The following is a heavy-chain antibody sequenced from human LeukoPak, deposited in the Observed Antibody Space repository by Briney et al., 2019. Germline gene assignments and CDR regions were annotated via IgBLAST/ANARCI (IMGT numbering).Heavy chain of an antibody. CDR2: INHSGST. J-gene: IGHJ6*02. CDR3: ARVSRYQLLSYYGMDV. D-gene: IGHD2-2*01. Sequence: KSSETLSLTCAVYGGSFSGYYWSWIRQPPGKGLEWIGEINHSGSTNYNPSLKSRVTISVDTSKNQFSLKLSSVTAADTAVYYCARVSRYQLLSYYGMDVWGQGTTVTVSS. CDR1: GGSFSGYY. V-gene: IGHV4-34*01.